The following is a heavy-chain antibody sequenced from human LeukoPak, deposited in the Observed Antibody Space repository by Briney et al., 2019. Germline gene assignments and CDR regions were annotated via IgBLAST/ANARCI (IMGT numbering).Heavy chain of an antibody. CDR3: ATDVDAAFDY. Sequence: GRSLRLSCAASGFTFTSYPMHWVRQAPGKGLEWVALILYDGSNKYFADSVKGRFTLSRDNSKNTLFVQMNSLRAEDTAVYYCATDVDAAFDYWGQGILVTVSS. CDR2: ILYDGSNK. J-gene: IGHJ4*02. V-gene: IGHV3-30*04. D-gene: IGHD5-18*01. CDR1: GFTFTSYP.